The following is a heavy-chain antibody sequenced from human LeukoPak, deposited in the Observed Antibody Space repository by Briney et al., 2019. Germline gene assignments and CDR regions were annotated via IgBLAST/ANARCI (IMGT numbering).Heavy chain of an antibody. CDR1: GFTFSNYW. CDR2: INSDGINT. J-gene: IGHJ4*02. V-gene: IGHV3-74*01. D-gene: IGHD6-13*01. CDR3: ALDSSSWYFDY. Sequence: GGSLRLSCAASGFTFSNYWMHWVRQAPGKGLVWVSRINSDGINTSYADSVKGRFTISRDNAKNTLYLQMNSLRAEDTAVYYCALDSSSWYFDYWGQGTLVTVSS.